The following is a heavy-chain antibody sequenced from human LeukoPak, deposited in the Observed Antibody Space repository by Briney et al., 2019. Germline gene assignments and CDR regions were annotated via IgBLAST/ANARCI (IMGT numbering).Heavy chain of an antibody. D-gene: IGHD5-18*01. CDR2: INHSGST. V-gene: IGHV4-34*01. CDR3: ARTASPHSYGLLGAFDI. Sequence: SETLSLTCAVYGGSFSGYYWSWIRQPPGKGLEWIGEINHSGSTNYNPSLTSRVTISVDTSKNQFSLQLNSVTPEDTAVYYCARTASPHSYGLLGAFDIWGQGTMVTVSS. CDR1: GGSFSGYY. J-gene: IGHJ3*02.